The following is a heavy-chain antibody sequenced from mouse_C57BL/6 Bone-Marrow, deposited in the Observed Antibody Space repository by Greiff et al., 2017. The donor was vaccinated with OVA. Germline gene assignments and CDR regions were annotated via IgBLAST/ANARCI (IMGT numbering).Heavy chain of an antibody. V-gene: IGHV3-1*01. CDR2: ISYSGST. J-gene: IGHJ2*01. D-gene: IGHD2-3*01. CDR3: ARGRWFLFDY. CDR1: GYSITSGYD. Sequence: EVKLQESGPGMVKPSQSLSLTCTVTGYSITSGYDWHWIRHFPGNKLEWMGYISYSGSTNYNPSLKSRISITHDTSKNHFFLKLNSVTTEDTATYYGARGRWFLFDYWGQGTTLTVSS.